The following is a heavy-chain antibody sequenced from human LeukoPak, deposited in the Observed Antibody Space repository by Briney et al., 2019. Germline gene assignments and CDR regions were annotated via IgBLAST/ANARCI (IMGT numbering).Heavy chain of an antibody. CDR2: MSPNSGDT. Sequence: ASVKVSCKASGYTFTTHDINWVRQATGQGLEWLGWMSPNSGDTGYAQKLQGRVTMTTDTSTSTAYMELRSLRSDDTAVYYCARGTTVTTEFDYWGQGTLVTVSS. D-gene: IGHD4-17*01. V-gene: IGHV1-8*01. CDR1: GYTFTTHD. CDR3: ARGTTVTTEFDY. J-gene: IGHJ4*02.